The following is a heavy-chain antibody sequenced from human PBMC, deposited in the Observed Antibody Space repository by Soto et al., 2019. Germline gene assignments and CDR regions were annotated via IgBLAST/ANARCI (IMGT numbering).Heavy chain of an antibody. V-gene: IGHV3-64D*08. CDR2: ISSNGGST. J-gene: IGHJ4*02. CDR1: GFTFSSYA. Sequence: GGSLRLSCSASGFTFSSYAMHWVRQAPGKGLEYVSAISSNGGSTYYADSVKGRFTISRDNSKNTLYLQMSSLRAEDTAVYYCLVIQALVGGEGNDYWGQGTLVTVSS. CDR3: LVIQALVGGEGNDY. D-gene: IGHD2-8*02.